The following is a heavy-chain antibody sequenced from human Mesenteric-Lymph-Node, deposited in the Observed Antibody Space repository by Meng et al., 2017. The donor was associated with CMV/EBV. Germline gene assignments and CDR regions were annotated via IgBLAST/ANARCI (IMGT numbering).Heavy chain of an antibody. CDR2: IYYSGST. Sequence: SETLSLTCTVSGGSISGSSYYWGWIRQPPGKGLEWIGSIYYSGSTFYNPSLKSRVTISVDTSKNQFSLKLSSVIPEDTAMYYCARWGSGWNIFDCWGQGTLVTVSS. D-gene: IGHD3-16*01. CDR3: ARWGSGWNIFDC. J-gene: IGHJ4*02. V-gene: IGHV4-39*07. CDR1: GGSISGSSYY.